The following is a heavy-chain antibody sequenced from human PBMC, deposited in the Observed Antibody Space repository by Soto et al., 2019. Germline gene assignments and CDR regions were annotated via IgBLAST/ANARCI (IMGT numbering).Heavy chain of an antibody. CDR2: IIPIFGSA. V-gene: IGHV1-69*13. CDR1: GGTFSNYA. Sequence: ASVKLSCKAPGGTFSNYAITWVRQAPEQGLKRLGRIIPIFGSANYAQKFQGRVTITADESTTTAYMELSSLRSDDTAVYYCAKDGGEDGYFGNWFEPWVQGTQVTVSS. D-gene: IGHD5-12*01. CDR3: AKDGGEDGYFGNWFEP. J-gene: IGHJ5*02.